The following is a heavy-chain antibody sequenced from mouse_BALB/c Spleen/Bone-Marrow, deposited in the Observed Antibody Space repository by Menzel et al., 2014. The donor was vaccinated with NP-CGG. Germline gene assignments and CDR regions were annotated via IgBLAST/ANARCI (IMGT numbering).Heavy chain of an antibody. CDR2: IYPGNSDT. CDR1: GYTFTSYW. Sequence: EVHLVESGTVLARPGASVKMSCKASGYTFTSYWMHWVKQRPGQGLKWIGAIYPGNSDTSYNQKFKGKAKLTAVTSTSTAYMELSSLTNEDSAVYYCTGSYERYYAMDYWGQGTSVTVSS. D-gene: IGHD1-1*01. V-gene: IGHV1-5*01. CDR3: TGSYERYYAMDY. J-gene: IGHJ4*01.